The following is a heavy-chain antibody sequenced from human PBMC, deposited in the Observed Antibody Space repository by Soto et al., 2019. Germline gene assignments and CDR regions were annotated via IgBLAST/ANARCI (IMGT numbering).Heavy chain of an antibody. D-gene: IGHD3-10*01. CDR1: GFTFSNYD. J-gene: IGHJ6*02. Sequence: GSLRLSCAASGFTFSNYDMIWVRQPPGKGLEWLSYISGSGSAKHYADSVKGRFTVSRDNAESSLQLQINGLRAGDTAIYYCARRGFQPDGSGSYYKTYGMDVWGQGTTVTVSS. CDR3: ARRGFQPDGSGSYYKTYGMDV. CDR2: ISGSGSAK. V-gene: IGHV3-48*03.